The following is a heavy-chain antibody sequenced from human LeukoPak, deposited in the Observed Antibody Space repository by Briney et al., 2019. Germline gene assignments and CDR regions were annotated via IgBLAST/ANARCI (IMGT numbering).Heavy chain of an antibody. CDR3: ARDHRTRSDYYYYGMDV. J-gene: IGHJ6*02. CDR2: IYSGGST. V-gene: IGHV3-66*01. D-gene: IGHD1-14*01. Sequence: GGSLRLSCAASGFTVSSNYMSWVRQAPGKGLEWVSVIYSGGSTYYADSVKGRFTISRDNSKNTLYLQMNSLRAEDTAVYYCARDHRTRSDYYYYGMDVWGQGTTVTVSS. CDR1: GFTVSSNY.